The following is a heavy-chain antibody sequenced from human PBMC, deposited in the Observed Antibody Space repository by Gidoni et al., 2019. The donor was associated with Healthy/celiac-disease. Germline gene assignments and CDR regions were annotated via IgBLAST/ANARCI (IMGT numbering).Heavy chain of an antibody. CDR3: ARDRPKLHAFDI. CDR2: IYTSGST. V-gene: IGHV4-61*02. J-gene: IGHJ3*02. Sequence: QVQLQESGPGLVKTSQTLSLTCTVSGGSISSGSYYWSWIRQPAGKGLEWIGRIYTSGSTNYNPSLKSRVTISVDTSKNQFSLKLSSVTAADTAVYYCARDRPKLHAFDIWGQGTMVTVSS. CDR1: GGSISSGSYY. D-gene: IGHD3-10*01.